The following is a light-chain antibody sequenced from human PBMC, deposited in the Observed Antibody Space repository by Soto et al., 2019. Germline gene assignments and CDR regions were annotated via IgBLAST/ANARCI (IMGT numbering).Light chain of an antibody. CDR1: SSNIGSNT. J-gene: IGLJ2*01. Sequence: QSVLTQPPSASGTPGQRVTISCSGSSSNIGSNTVNWYQQLPGTAPKLLIYSNNPRPSGVPDRFSGSKSGTSASLAISGLQSEDAADYYCAAWDDSLNGVVFGGGTKVTVL. CDR3: AAWDDSLNGVV. CDR2: SNN. V-gene: IGLV1-44*01.